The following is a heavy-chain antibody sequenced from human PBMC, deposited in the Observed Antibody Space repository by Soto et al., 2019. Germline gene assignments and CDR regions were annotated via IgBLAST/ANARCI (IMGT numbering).Heavy chain of an antibody. D-gene: IGHD6-19*01. Sequence: QVQLVQSGAEVKKPGASVKVSCKASGYTFTSYDINWVRQATGQGLEWMGWMNPNSGNTGYAQKSQARVTMARNTSSRTAYIELSSVRSAETAVYDCATGRGSGWYTPYSSYYGMDVWGQGPTVTVSS. CDR1: GYTFTSYD. V-gene: IGHV1-8*01. CDR3: ATGRGSGWYTPYSSYYGMDV. CDR2: MNPNSGNT. J-gene: IGHJ6*02.